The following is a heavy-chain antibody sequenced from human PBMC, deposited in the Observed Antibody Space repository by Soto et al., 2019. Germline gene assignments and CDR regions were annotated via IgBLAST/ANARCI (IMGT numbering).Heavy chain of an antibody. D-gene: IGHD3-3*01. CDR1: GGSFSGYS. V-gene: IGHV4-34*01. CDR2: IEHSGST. J-gene: IGHJ6*03. CDR3: ARKTSTIFGVVITGYYYYYMDV. Sequence: PSETLSLTCAVYGGSFSGYSWTWIRQPPGGGLEWIGEIEHSGSTYYNPSLKSRVTISVDTSKNQFSLKLSSVTAADTAVYYCARKTSTIFGVVITGYYYYYMDVWGKGTTVTVSS.